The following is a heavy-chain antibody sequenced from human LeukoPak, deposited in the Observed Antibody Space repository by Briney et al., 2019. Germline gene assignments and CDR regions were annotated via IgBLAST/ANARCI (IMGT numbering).Heavy chain of an antibody. J-gene: IGHJ4*02. Sequence: PGGSLRLSCAASGFIFTNYAMSWVRQAPGKGLQWVSTISGTGDSTYYADSVKGRFTISRDNSKNTLYLQMNSLRAEDTAVYYCAKWDRDYGGSHYLDYWGQGTLVTVSA. CDR2: ISGTGDST. D-gene: IGHD4-23*01. V-gene: IGHV3-23*01. CDR1: GFIFTNYA. CDR3: AKWDRDYGGSHYLDY.